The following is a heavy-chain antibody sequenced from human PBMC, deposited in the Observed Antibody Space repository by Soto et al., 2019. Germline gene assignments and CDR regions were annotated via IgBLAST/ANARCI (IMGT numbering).Heavy chain of an antibody. CDR1: GLSFPNYA. CDR2: IGGSGAYT. V-gene: IGHV3-23*01. J-gene: IGHJ6*03. D-gene: IGHD2-2*01. CDR3: AKGSSSTQFLNYYFYHMDV. Sequence: LLESGGGLVQPGGSLRLSCVASGLSFPNYAMNWVRQAPGKGLEWVSGIGGSGAYTYYADSVKGRFTISRDNSKNTVYLQMNSLRGEDTAVYHCAKGSSSTQFLNYYFYHMDVWGKGTTVSVSS.